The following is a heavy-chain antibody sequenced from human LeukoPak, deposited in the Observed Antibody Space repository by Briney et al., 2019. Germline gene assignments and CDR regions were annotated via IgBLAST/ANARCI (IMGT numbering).Heavy chain of an antibody. CDR2: IYYSGST. V-gene: IGHV4-30-4*07. CDR3: ARDYYDSSGMYYYYYMDV. J-gene: IGHJ6*03. D-gene: IGHD3-22*01. Sequence: SETLSLTCAVSGGSISSGGYSWSWIRQPPGKGLEWIGYIYYSGSTYYNPSLKSRVTISVDTSKNQFSLKLSSVTAADTAVYYCARDYYDSSGMYYYYYMDVWGKGTTVTVSS. CDR1: GGSISSGGYS.